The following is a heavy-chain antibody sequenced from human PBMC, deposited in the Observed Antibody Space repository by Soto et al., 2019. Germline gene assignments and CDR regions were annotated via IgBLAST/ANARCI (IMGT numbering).Heavy chain of an antibody. V-gene: IGHV3-30*18. Sequence: VQLGESWGGVVQPGRSLRLSCAASGFTFSAYAMHWVRQAPGKGLEWVAVVSHDGRNTHYADSVKGRFTIARDSSKNTVSLEMTSLRAEDTAVYYCAKGGRQWLVTSDFNYWGQGALVTVSS. D-gene: IGHD6-19*01. J-gene: IGHJ4*02. CDR3: AKGGRQWLVTSDFNY. CDR2: VSHDGRNT. CDR1: GFTFSAYA.